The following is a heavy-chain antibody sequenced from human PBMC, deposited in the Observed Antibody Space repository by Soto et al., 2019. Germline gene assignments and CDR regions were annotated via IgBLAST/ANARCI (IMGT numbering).Heavy chain of an antibody. J-gene: IGHJ6*02. Sequence: GVLRLSCAASGFTFNSYAMSWVRQAPGKGLEWVSGISGSGGSTYYADSVKGRFTISRDNSKNTLYLQMNSLRAEDTAVYYCARYQLKGMDVWGQGTTVHRLL. V-gene: IGHV3-23*01. CDR1: GFTFNSYA. D-gene: IGHD2-2*01. CDR2: ISGSGGST. CDR3: ARYQLKGMDV.